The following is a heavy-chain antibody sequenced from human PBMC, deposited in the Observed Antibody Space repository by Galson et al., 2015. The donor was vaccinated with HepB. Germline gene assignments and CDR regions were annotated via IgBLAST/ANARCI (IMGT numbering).Heavy chain of an antibody. D-gene: IGHD3-22*01. CDR2: IYYSGST. Sequence: TLSLTCTVSGGSISSYYWSWIRQPPGKGLEWIGYIYYSGSTNYNPSLKSRVTISVDTSKNQFSLKLSSVTAADTAVYYCARAGHPYYYDSSGYRDDAFDIWGQGTMVTVSS. V-gene: IGHV4-59*01. J-gene: IGHJ3*02. CDR3: ARAGHPYYYDSSGYRDDAFDI. CDR1: GGSISSYY.